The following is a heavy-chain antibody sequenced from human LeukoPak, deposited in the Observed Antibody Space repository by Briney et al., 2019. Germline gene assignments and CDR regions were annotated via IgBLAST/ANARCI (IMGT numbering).Heavy chain of an antibody. D-gene: IGHD4-17*01. J-gene: IGHJ4*02. V-gene: IGHV1-18*01. CDR1: GYTFTSYG. CDR3: ARDSSTVTTGEGYFDY. CDR2: ISAYNGNT. Sequence: GASVKVSCKASGYTFTSYGISWARQAPGQGLEWMGWISAYNGNTNYAQKLQGRVTMTTDTSTSTAYMELRSLRSDDTAVYYCARDSSTVTTGEGYFDYWGQGTLVTVSS.